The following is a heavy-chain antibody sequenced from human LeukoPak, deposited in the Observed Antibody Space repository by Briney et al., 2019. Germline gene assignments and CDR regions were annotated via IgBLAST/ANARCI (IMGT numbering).Heavy chain of an antibody. J-gene: IGHJ5*02. D-gene: IGHD6-19*01. CDR1: DGSISNYY. Sequence: SQTLSLTCSVLDGSISNYYWSWIRQHPGNGLESNGYAYYSRSTSYTPSLESRVTMSVDTSKNQFSLKLTAVTAADTAVYYCARNSAVATSRSWFDPWGQGTLVTVSS. CDR3: ARNSAVATSRSWFDP. CDR2: AYYSRST. V-gene: IGHV4-59*08.